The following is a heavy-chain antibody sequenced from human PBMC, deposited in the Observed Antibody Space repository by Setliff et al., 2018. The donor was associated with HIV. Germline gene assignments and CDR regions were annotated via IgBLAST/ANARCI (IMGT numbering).Heavy chain of an antibody. Sequence: SETLSLTCTLYGGSLTNFWWTWIRQPPGKALEWIGEISQTGSTKYHPSLKSRVIISIDRSKNQFSLNLTSVTAADTAVYYCARQPETYYYDGGVYFPGPYFDYWGQGAPVTVSS. D-gene: IGHD3-22*01. CDR2: ISQTGST. CDR1: GGSLTNFW. J-gene: IGHJ4*02. V-gene: IGHV4-34*01. CDR3: ARQPETYYYDGGVYFPGPYFDY.